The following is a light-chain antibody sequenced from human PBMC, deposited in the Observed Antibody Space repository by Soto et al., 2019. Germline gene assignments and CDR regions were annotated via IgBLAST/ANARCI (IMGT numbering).Light chain of an antibody. J-gene: IGKJ4*01. CDR3: QQYDDWLRLT. CDR2: GAS. Sequence: EIVLTQSPATLSLSPGERATLSCRASQSVSSSYLAWYQQKPGQAPRLLIFGASSRATGIPARFSGSGSGTEFNLTISSLQSEDFAVYFCQQYDDWLRLTFGGGTKVDIK. V-gene: IGKV3D-7*01. CDR1: QSVSSSY.